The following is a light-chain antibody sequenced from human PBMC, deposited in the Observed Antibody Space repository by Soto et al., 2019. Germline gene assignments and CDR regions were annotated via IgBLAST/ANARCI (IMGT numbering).Light chain of an antibody. J-gene: IGLJ1*01. Sequence: QSALTQPPSASGTPGQRVTISCSGSSSNIGRNTVNWYQQLPGTAPKLLIYDNNQRPSGVPDRFSGSKSGTSASLAISGLQSEDEADYYCAAWDDSLNGYVFATGTKVTVL. CDR2: DNN. CDR3: AAWDDSLNGYV. CDR1: SSNIGRNT. V-gene: IGLV1-44*01.